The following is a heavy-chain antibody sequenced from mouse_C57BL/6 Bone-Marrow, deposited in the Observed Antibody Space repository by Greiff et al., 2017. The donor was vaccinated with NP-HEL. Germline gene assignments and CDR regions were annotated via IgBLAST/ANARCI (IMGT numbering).Heavy chain of an antibody. J-gene: IGHJ3*01. V-gene: IGHV1-50*01. Sequence: QVQLQQPGAELVKPGASVKLSCKASGYTFTSYWMQWVKPRPGQGLEWIGEIDPSDSYTNYNQKFKGKATLTVDTSSSTAYMQLSSLTSEDSAVYYCLYGTWFAYWGQGTLVTVSA. D-gene: IGHD1-1*01. CDR1: GYTFTSYW. CDR3: LYGTWFAY. CDR2: IDPSDSYT.